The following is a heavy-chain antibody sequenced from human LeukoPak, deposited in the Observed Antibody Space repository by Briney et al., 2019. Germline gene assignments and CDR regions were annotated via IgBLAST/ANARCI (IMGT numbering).Heavy chain of an antibody. V-gene: IGHV3-7*01. CDR1: RFTISNYW. J-gene: IGHJ4*02. CDR2: INQDGSKK. CDR3: AKWGPYCVGDYCPALDS. Sequence: GGSLRLSCVASRFTISNYWMSWVRQAPGKGLEWVAHINQDGSKKRYADSMKGRFTISRDNAKESLYLQLNSLRAEDTAVYYCAKWGPYCVGDYCPALDSWGPGTLVTVSS. D-gene: IGHD2-21*02.